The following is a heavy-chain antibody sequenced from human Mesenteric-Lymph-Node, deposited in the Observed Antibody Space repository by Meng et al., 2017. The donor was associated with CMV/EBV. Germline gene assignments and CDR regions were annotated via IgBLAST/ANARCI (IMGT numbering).Heavy chain of an antibody. J-gene: IGHJ4*02. Sequence: GGSLRLSCAASGFAFSTYAMHWVRQAPGKGLEWVAVISFDGSNEYYADSVKSRFTISRDNSENTLYLQMNSLRAQDTAVYYCAKETGTPPGAFLDYWGQGTLVTVSS. D-gene: IGHD3-3*02. CDR2: ISFDGSNE. CDR3: AKETGTPPGAFLDY. CDR1: GFAFSTYA. V-gene: IGHV3-30*04.